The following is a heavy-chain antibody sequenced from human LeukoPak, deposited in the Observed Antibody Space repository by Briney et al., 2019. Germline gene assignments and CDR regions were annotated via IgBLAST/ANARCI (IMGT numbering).Heavy chain of an antibody. CDR1: GGSISSYD. V-gene: IGHV4-59*01. D-gene: IGHD5-18*01. Sequence: SETLSLTCTVSGGSISSYDWNWIRQPPGKGLEWIGHIYYSGSTSYNPSLKSRVTILVDKSKNQFSLKLSSVTAADTAVYYCARGGYGYVNYFAYWGQGTLVTVSS. J-gene: IGHJ4*02. CDR3: ARGGYGYVNYFAY. CDR2: IYYSGST.